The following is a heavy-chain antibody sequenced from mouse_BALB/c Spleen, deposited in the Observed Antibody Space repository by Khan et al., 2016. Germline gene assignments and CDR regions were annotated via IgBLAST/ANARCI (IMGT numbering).Heavy chain of an antibody. D-gene: IGHD2-10*02. V-gene: IGHV2-6*02. CDR3: GRNKYGNYNAMDY. CDR1: GFSLTSYG. J-gene: IGHJ4*01. CDR2: IWSDGST. Sequence: QVQLKQSGPGLVAPSQSLSITCTVSGFSLTSYGVHWVRQPPGKGLEWLVVIWSDGSTTYNSALISRLSISKDNSKSQVFLKSNSLQTDETAMYYWGRNKYGNYNAMDYWGQENTVTVAS.